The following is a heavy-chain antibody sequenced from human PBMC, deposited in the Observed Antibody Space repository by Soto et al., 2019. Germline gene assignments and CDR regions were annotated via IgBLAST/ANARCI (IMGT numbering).Heavy chain of an antibody. CDR1: GFTFSSYA. J-gene: IGHJ6*02. CDR3: ARDLLHPRIVTGTLNYYYGMDV. Sequence: VQLVESGGGLVQPGGSLRLSCTASGFTFSSYAMHWVRQAPGKGLEWVAVISYDGSNKYYADSVKGRFTISRDNSKNTLYLQMNSLRAEDTAVYYCARDLLHPRIVTGTLNYYYGMDVWGQGTTVTVSS. V-gene: IGHV3-30-3*01. D-gene: IGHD1-20*01. CDR2: ISYDGSNK.